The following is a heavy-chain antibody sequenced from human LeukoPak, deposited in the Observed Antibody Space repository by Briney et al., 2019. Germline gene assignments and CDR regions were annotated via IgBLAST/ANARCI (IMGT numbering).Heavy chain of an antibody. V-gene: IGHV4-59*12. CDR1: GGSINSYS. J-gene: IGHJ4*02. CDR2: IYYSGST. D-gene: IGHD2-8*01. CDR3: SRENGAFSPFGY. Sequence: PSETLSLTCTVSGGSINSYSWSWIRQPPGEGLEWIGYIYYSGSTNYNPSLSSRVIMALDTSKNHLSLHLTSVTAADTAVYYCSRENGAFSPFGYWGQGYLVTVLS.